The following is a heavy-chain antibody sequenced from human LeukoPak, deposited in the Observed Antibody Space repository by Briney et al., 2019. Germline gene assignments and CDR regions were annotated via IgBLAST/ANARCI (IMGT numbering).Heavy chain of an antibody. D-gene: IGHD6-13*01. CDR1: GYTFTSYY. CDR3: ARQVGSSWYRGYYYMDV. Sequence: ASVKVSCKASGYTFTSYYMHWVRQAPGQGLEWMGIINPSGGSTSYAQKFQGRVTMTRNTSISTAYMELSSLRSEDTAVYYCARQVGSSWYRGYYYMDVWGKGTTVTISS. CDR2: INPSGGST. V-gene: IGHV1-46*01. J-gene: IGHJ6*03.